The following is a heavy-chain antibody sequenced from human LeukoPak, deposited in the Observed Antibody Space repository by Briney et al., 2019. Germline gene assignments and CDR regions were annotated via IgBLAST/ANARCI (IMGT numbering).Heavy chain of an antibody. Sequence: SETLSLTCGVSVGYFIDDYWSWIRQSPGKGLEWIGQVHHSGNANYNPSLRSRVTISIDTSKKQFSLKLSSVTATDTAVYYCARHGGFYFDSWGQGTLVTVSS. V-gene: IGHV4-34*01. CDR2: VHHSGNA. J-gene: IGHJ4*02. CDR1: VGYFIDDY. D-gene: IGHD3-16*01. CDR3: ARHGGFYFDS.